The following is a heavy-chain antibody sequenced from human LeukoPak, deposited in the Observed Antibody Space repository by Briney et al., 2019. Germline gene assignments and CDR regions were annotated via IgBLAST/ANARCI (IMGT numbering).Heavy chain of an antibody. J-gene: IGHJ6*03. CDR1: GYSFTNYW. V-gene: IGHV5-51*01. CDR3: ARLHDRSGYYSHGFSYYMDV. D-gene: IGHD3-22*01. CDR2: IYPGDSHT. Sequence: GESLKISCTGSGYSFTNYWIGWVRQMPGKGLEWMGNIYPGDSHTKYSPSFQGQIIISADKSISTAYLQRSSLKASDTAMYYCARLHDRSGYYSHGFSYYMDVWGKGTTVTVSS.